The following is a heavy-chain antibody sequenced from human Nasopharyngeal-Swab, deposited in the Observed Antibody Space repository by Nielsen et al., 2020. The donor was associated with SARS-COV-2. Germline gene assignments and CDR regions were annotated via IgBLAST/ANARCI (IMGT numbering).Heavy chain of an antibody. V-gene: IGHV3-9*01. D-gene: IGHD1-26*01. CDR2: ICYNSDTT. CDR1: GFTFGDYA. CDR3: AKSPTQWEQHTLIDY. Sequence: SLKISCAASGFTFGDYAMHWVRQVPGKGLEWVSGICYNSDTTVYADSVKGRFTISRDNAKNSLYLQMNSPRTEDTAFYYCAKSPTQWEQHTLIDYWGQGTLVTVSS. J-gene: IGHJ4*02.